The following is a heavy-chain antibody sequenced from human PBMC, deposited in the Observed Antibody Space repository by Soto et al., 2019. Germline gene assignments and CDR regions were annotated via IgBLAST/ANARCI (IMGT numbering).Heavy chain of an antibody. CDR1: GFSLSTSGVG. V-gene: IGHV2-5*02. CDR2: IYWDDDK. J-gene: IGHJ4*02. Sequence: KESGPTLVKPTQTLTLTCTFSGFSLSTSGVGVGWIRQPPGKALEWLALIYWDDDKRYSPSLKSRLTITKDTSKNQVVLTMTNMDPVDTATYYCARALTAYSSGWYADYWGQGTLVTVSS. CDR3: ARALTAYSSGWYADY. D-gene: IGHD6-19*01.